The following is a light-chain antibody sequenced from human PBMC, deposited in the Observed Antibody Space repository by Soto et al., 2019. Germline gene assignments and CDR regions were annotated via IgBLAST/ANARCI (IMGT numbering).Light chain of an antibody. V-gene: IGLV2-14*01. CDR1: SSDVGGYNY. J-gene: IGLJ3*02. Sequence: QSALTQPASVSGSPGQSITISCTGTSSDVGGYNYVSWHQQHPGKAPKLMIYDVSNRPSGVSNRFSGSKSGNTASLTISGLQAEDEADYYCSSYTSSSTPRVFGGGTKVTVL. CDR3: SSYTSSSTPRV. CDR2: DVS.